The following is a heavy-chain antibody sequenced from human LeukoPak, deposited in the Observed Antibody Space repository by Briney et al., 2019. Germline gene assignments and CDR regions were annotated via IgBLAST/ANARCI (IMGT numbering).Heavy chain of an antibody. V-gene: IGHV4-38-2*01. D-gene: IGHD3-22*01. Sequence: PSETLSLTCAVSGYSINSDYYWGWIRQSPDKGLEWIGIIYHSGSTYYNPSLKSRFTISVDTSKNQFSLKVTSVTAADTAVYYCARFYYYDTTGYSYYYMDVWGKGTTVTVSS. J-gene: IGHJ6*03. CDR3: ARFYYYDTTGYSYYYMDV. CDR2: IYHSGST. CDR1: GYSINSDYY.